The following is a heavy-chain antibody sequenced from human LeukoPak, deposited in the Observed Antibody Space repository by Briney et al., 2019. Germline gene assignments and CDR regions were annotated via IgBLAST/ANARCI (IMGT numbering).Heavy chain of an antibody. CDR2: INHSGST. V-gene: IGHV4-34*01. CDR1: GGSFSGYY. CDR3: ARVKGITGSDRGFDY. Sequence: SETLSLTCAVYGGSFSGYYWSWIRQPPGKGLEWIGEINHSGSTNYNPSLKNRVTISVDTSKNQLSLKVSSVTAADTAVYYCARVKGITGSDRGFDYWGQGTLVTVSS. D-gene: IGHD1-20*01. J-gene: IGHJ4*02.